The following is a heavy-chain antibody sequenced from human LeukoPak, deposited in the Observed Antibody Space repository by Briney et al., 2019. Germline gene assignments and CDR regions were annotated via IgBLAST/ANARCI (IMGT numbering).Heavy chain of an antibody. Sequence: SVKVSCKASGGTFSSYAISWVRQAPGQGLEWMGGIIPIFGTANYAQKFQGRVTITADESTSTAYMELSSLRSEDTAVYYCAREKARVVGVLDYWGQGTLVTVSS. J-gene: IGHJ4*02. D-gene: IGHD2-15*01. V-gene: IGHV1-69*01. CDR1: GGTFSSYA. CDR2: IIPIFGTA. CDR3: AREKARVVGVLDY.